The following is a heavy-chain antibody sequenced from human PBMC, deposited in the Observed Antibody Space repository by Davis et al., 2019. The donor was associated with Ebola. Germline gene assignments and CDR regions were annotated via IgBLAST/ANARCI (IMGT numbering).Heavy chain of an antibody. CDR1: GGSISSYY. J-gene: IGHJ6*02. V-gene: IGHV4-34*01. CDR2: INHSGST. Sequence: PSETLSLTCTVSGGSISSYYWSWIRQPPGKGLEWIGEINHSGSTNYNPSLKSRVTISVDTSKNQFSLKLSSVTAADTAVYHCARGYCSGGNCYSGMDVWGQGTTVTVSS. D-gene: IGHD2-15*01. CDR3: ARGYCSGGNCYSGMDV.